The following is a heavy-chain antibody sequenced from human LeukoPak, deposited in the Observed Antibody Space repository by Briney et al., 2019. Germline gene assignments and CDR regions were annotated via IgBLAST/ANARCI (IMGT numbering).Heavy chain of an antibody. J-gene: IGHJ5*02. CDR3: ARDVMVRGVISWFDP. Sequence: SQTLSLTCAVSGGSISSGGYCWGWIRQPPGTGLEWIVYIYHSGSTYYNPSLKSRVTISVDRSKTQFSLKLSSVTAADTAVYYCARDVMVRGVISWFDPWGQGTLVTVSS. V-gene: IGHV4-30-2*01. D-gene: IGHD3-10*01. CDR1: GGSISSGGYC. CDR2: IYHSGST.